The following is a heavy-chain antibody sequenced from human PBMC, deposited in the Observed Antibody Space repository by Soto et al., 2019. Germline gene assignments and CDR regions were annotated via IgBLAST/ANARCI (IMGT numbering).Heavy chain of an antibody. CDR2: ISGSGGST. CDR1: GFTFSSYA. V-gene: IGHV3-23*01. J-gene: IGHJ4*02. CDR3: AKDLIRNSGYSYGYFDY. Sequence: GGSLRLSCAASGFTFSSYAMSWVRQAPGKGLEWVSAISGSGGSTYYADSVKGRFTISRDNSKNTLYLQMNSLRAEDTAVYYCAKDLIRNSGYSYGYFDYWGQGTLVTVSS. D-gene: IGHD5-18*01.